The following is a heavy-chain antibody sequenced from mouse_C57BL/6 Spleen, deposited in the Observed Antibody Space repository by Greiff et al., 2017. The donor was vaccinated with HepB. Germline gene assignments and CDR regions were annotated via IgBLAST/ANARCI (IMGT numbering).Heavy chain of an antibody. D-gene: IGHD2-5*01. V-gene: IGHV1-26*01. CDR1: GYTFTDYY. CDR2: INPNNGGT. CDR3: ASVGYSNWRSWD. J-gene: IGHJ2*01. Sequence: EVQLQQSGPELVKPGASVKISCKASGYTFTDYYMNWVKQSHGKSLEWIGDINPNNGGTSYNQKFKGKATLTVDKSSSTAYMELRSLTSEDSAVYYCASVGYSNWRSWDWGQGTTLTVSS.